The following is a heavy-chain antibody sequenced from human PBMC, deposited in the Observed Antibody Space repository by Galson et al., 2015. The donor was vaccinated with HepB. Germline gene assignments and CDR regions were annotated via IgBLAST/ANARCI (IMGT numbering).Heavy chain of an antibody. Sequence: SLRLSCAASGFTFSSYAMHWVRQAPGKGLEWVAVISYDGSNKYYADSVKGRFTISRDNSKNTLYLQMNSLRAEDTAVYYCAREWKLLGGAFDIWGQGTMVTVSS. CDR2: ISYDGSNK. J-gene: IGHJ3*02. CDR3: AREWKLLGGAFDI. V-gene: IGHV3-30-3*01. D-gene: IGHD1-26*01. CDR1: GFTFSSYA.